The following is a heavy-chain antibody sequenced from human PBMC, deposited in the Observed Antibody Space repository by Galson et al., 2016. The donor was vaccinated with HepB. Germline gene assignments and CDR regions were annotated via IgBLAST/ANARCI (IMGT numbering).Heavy chain of an antibody. J-gene: IGHJ4*02. D-gene: IGHD3-16*01. CDR2: IYPDDSDT. CDR3: AREAGDFDY. V-gene: IGHV5-51*03. CDR1: GYSFRTSW. Sequence: QSGAEVKKPGESLKISCRASGYSFRTSWIAWVRQMPGKGLEWMGIIYPDDSDTRYSPSFQGQVTISADKSISTAFLQWSSLKASATAIDYCAREAGDFDYWGQGTLVTVSS.